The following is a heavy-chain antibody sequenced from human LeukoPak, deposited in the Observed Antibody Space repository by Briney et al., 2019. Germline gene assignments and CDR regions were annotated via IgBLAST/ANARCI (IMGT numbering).Heavy chain of an antibody. Sequence: GSLRLSCAASGFTFDDYAMHWVRQAPGKGLEWVSSFSGSGGSIYYADSVKGRFTISRDNSKNTLYLQMNSLRAEDTAVYYCARRRGVTFGDFDYWGQGTLVTVSS. D-gene: IGHD3-10*01. CDR2: FSGSGGSI. V-gene: IGHV3-23*01. CDR3: ARRRGVTFGDFDY. CDR1: GFTFDDYA. J-gene: IGHJ4*02.